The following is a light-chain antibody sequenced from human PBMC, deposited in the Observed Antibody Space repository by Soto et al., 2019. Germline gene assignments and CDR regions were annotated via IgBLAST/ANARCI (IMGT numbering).Light chain of an antibody. Sequence: SYELTQPPSVSVAPGKTARITCGGTNIGSKSVHWYQQKPGQAPVLVIYCDSDRPSGIPERFSGSNTGNTATLTISRVEAGDEADYYCQVWDSSSDRDVVFGGGTKVTVL. CDR1: NIGSKS. CDR3: QVWDSSSDRDVV. CDR2: CDS. V-gene: IGLV3-21*04. J-gene: IGLJ2*01.